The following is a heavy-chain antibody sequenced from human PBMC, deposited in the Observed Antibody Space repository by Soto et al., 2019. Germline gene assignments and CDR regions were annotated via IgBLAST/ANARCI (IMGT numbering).Heavy chain of an antibody. CDR1: GGSISSGGYY. D-gene: IGHD3-22*01. Sequence: PSETLSLTCTVSGGSISSGGYYWSWIRQHPGKGLEWIGYIYYSGSTYYSPSLKSRVTISVDTSKNQCSLKLSSVTAADTAVYYCARELDYYDSSGYFFNYYYYYGMDVWGQGTTVT. V-gene: IGHV4-31*03. J-gene: IGHJ6*02. CDR2: IYYSGST. CDR3: ARELDYYDSSGYFFNYYYYYGMDV.